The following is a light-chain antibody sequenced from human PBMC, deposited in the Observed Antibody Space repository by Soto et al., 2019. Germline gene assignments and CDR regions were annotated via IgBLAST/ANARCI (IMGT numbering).Light chain of an antibody. V-gene: IGKV3-15*01. CDR2: DAS. J-gene: IGKJ1*01. Sequence: HSLGALAVSPGEVATLSCRAGQSVTSNFAWYQQKPGQAPRLLIYDASTRATGIPARFSGSGSGTDFTLTISRLEPEDFAVYYCPLYGILPHTFGHGSK. CDR1: QSVTSN. CDR3: PLYGILPHT.